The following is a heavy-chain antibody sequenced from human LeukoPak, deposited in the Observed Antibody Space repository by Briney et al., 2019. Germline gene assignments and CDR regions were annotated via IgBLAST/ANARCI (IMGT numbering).Heavy chain of an antibody. CDR2: ISAYNGNT. V-gene: IGHV1-18*01. Sequence: ASVKVSCKXSGYTFTSYGISWVRQAPGQGLEWMGRISAYNGNTNYAQKLQGRVTMTTDTSTSTAYMELRSLRSDDTAVYYCARDESRWSYLSYYFDYWGQGTLVTVSS. CDR3: ARDESRWSYLSYYFDY. D-gene: IGHD1-26*01. J-gene: IGHJ4*02. CDR1: GYTFTSYG.